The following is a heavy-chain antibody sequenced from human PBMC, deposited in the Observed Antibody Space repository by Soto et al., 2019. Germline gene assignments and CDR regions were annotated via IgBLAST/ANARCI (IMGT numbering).Heavy chain of an antibody. CDR1: GGSISSSSYY. CDR2: IYYSGST. CDR3: ASVDSSLYYYYGMDV. J-gene: IGHJ6*02. D-gene: IGHD6-13*01. V-gene: IGHV4-39*01. Sequence: SETLSLTCTVSGGSISSSSYYWGWIRQPPGKGLEWIGSIYYSGSTYYNPSLKSRVTISVDTSKNQFSLKLSSVTAADTAVYYFASVDSSLYYYYGMDVWGQGTTVTVSS.